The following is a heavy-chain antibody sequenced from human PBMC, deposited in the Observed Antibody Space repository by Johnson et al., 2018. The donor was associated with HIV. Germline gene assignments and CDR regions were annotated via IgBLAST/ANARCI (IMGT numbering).Heavy chain of an antibody. J-gene: IGHJ3*02. D-gene: IGHD3-3*01. CDR3: AKDWRITYYNFWSGFFFDAFDI. CDR1: GFTFSDYY. V-gene: IGHV3-11*01. Sequence: QVQLVESGGGLVKPGGSLRLSCAASGFTFSDYYMSWIRQAPGKGLESVSVVYSGGTTHYADSVTGRSTISRDNAKNSLYLQMNSLRAEDTALYYCAKDWRITYYNFWSGFFFDAFDIWGQGTMVTVSS. CDR2: VYSGGTT.